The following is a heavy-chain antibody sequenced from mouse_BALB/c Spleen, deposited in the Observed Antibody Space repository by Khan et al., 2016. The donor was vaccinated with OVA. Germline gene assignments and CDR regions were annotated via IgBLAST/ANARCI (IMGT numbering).Heavy chain of an antibody. J-gene: IGHJ3*01. V-gene: IGHV1S81*02. CDR3: TSSGYGSFVY. Sequence: VQLKQSGAELVKPGASVKLSCKASGYTFTNYYMYWVKQRPGQGLEWIGEINPSNGGTNFNEKFKSKATLTVDKSSSTAYMQLSSLTSEDSAVYYCTSSGYGSFVYWGQGTLVTVCA. CDR2: INPSNGGT. CDR1: GYTFTNYY. D-gene: IGHD1-1*02.